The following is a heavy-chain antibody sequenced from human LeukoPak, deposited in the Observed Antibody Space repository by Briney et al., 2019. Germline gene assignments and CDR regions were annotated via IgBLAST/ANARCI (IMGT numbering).Heavy chain of an antibody. V-gene: IGHV1-69*01. D-gene: IGHD5-12*01. CDR3: ARDSSWLRLGFDP. CDR1: GGTFSSYA. J-gene: IGHJ5*02. Sequence: ASVKVSCKASGGTFSSYAISWVRQAPGQGLEWIGGIIPIFGTANYAQKFQGRVTITADESTSTAYMELSSLRSEDTAVYYCARDSSWLRLGFDPWGQGTLVTVSS. CDR2: IIPIFGTA.